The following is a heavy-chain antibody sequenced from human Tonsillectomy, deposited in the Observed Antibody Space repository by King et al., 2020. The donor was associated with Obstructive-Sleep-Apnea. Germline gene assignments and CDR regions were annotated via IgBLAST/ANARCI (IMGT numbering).Heavy chain of an antibody. V-gene: IGHV1-46*01. CDR1: GYTFTSYN. Sequence: VQLVESGAEVKKPGASVKVSCKASGYTFTSYNLHWVRQAPGQGLEWMGIINPSGGSTSYAQKFQGRVTMTRDTSTSTVYMELSSLRSEDTAGYHCARDGDILTAYRKSYYGMDVWGQGTTVTVSS. CDR3: ARDGDILTAYRKSYYGMDV. J-gene: IGHJ6*02. D-gene: IGHD3-9*01. CDR2: INPSGGST.